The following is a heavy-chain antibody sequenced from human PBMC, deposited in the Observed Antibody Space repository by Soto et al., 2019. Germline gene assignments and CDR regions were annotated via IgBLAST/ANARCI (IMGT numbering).Heavy chain of an antibody. CDR1: GGSVSSGYY. CDR2: LYYTGST. V-gene: IGHV4-61*01. J-gene: IGHJ4*02. CDR3: ARGPIPVVRRYFDS. Sequence: QVQLQESGPGLVKPSETLSLTCSVSGGSVSSGYYWNWIRQSPGKGLEWIGHLYYTGSTNYNPSLKNRVTISVDTSKNQFFLNLTSVTAADTAVYYCARGPIPVVRRYFDSWGQGIPVTVSS. D-gene: IGHD2-15*01.